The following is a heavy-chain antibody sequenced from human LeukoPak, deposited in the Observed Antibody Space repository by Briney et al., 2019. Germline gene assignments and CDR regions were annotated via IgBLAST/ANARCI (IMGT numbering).Heavy chain of an antibody. CDR2: ISGSGGGT. CDR3: AKAPYFYYMDV. CDR1: GFTFSSYG. V-gene: IGHV3-23*01. J-gene: IGHJ6*03. Sequence: GGSLRLSCAASGFTFSSYGMHWVRQAPGKGLEWVSTISGSGGGTYYADSVKGRFTFSRDNSKNTVYLQMNSLRAEDTAVYYCAKAPYFYYMDVWGKGTTVTVSS.